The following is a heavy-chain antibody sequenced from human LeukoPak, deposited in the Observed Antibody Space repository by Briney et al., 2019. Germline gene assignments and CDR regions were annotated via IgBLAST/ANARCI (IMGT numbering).Heavy chain of an antibody. D-gene: IGHD3-22*01. Sequence: PSETLSLTCTVSGGSISSYYWSWIRQPPGKGLEWIGYIYYSGSTNYNPSLKSRVTISVDTSKNQFSLKLSSVTAADTAVYYCARETGVVVITNAYNWFDPWGQGTLVTVSS. J-gene: IGHJ5*02. CDR1: GGSISSYY. V-gene: IGHV4-59*01. CDR3: ARETGVVVITNAYNWFDP. CDR2: IYYSGST.